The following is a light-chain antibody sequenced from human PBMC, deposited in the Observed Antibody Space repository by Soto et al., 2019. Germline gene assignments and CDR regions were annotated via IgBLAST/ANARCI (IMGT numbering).Light chain of an antibody. CDR2: DAS. Sequence: EIVLTQSPGPLSLSPGESATLSCRASQRISSTYLAWYHQKRGQAPRLLIYDASSRATGISDRFSGSGSGTDFTLTISRLEPEDVGVYYCQQYAKSPLYKCGQGTKVDIK. J-gene: IGKJ2*01. CDR3: QQYAKSPLYK. CDR1: QRISSTY. V-gene: IGKV3-20*01.